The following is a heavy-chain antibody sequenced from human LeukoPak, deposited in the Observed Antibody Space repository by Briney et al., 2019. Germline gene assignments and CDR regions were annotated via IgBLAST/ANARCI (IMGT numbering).Heavy chain of an antibody. CDR3: ARVPRWYVIDY. D-gene: IGHD4-23*01. Sequence: PGGSLRLSCAASGFTFSKYNINWVRQAPGKGLKWVSSISSSSIYIYYADSVKGRFTISRDNAKNSLYLQMNSLRAEDTAVYYCARVPRWYVIDYWGQGTLVTVSS. J-gene: IGHJ4*02. CDR2: ISSSSIYI. V-gene: IGHV3-21*01. CDR1: GFTFSKYN.